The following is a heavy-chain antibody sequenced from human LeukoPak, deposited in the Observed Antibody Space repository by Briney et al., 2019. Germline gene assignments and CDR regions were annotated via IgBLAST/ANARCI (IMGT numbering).Heavy chain of an antibody. Sequence: PGGSLRLSCAASGFTFSNAWMSWVRQAPGKGLEWVGRIKSKTDGGTTDYAAPVKGRFTISRDDSKNTLYLQMNSLKTEDTAVYYCTAVYSSSWSHSDYWGQGTLVTVSS. V-gene: IGHV3-15*01. CDR3: TAVYSSSWSHSDY. CDR1: GFTFSNAW. D-gene: IGHD6-13*01. CDR2: IKSKTDGGTT. J-gene: IGHJ4*02.